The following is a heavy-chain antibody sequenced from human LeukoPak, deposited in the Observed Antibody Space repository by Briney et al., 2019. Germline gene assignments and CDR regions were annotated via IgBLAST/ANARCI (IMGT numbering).Heavy chain of an antibody. CDR3: ARLSYYDIWFDP. J-gene: IGHJ5*02. Sequence: SETLSLTCIVSGGSISSYYWSWIRQPPGKGLEWIGYIYTSGSTNYNPSLKSRVTISVDTSKNQFSLKLSSVTAADTAVYYCARLSYYDIWFDPWGQGTLVTVSS. D-gene: IGHD3-22*01. CDR1: GGSISSYY. V-gene: IGHV4-4*09. CDR2: IYTSGST.